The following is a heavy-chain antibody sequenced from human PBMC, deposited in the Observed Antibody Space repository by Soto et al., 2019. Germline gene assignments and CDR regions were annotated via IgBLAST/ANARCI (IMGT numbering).Heavy chain of an antibody. CDR3: ASGFPLHDKTGTTPRYFDY. V-gene: IGHV3-21*01. D-gene: IGHD1-7*01. Sequence: EVQLVESGGGLVKPGGSLRLSCAASGFTFSSYSMNWVRQAPGKGLEWVSSISSSSSYIYYADSVKGRFTISRDNAKNSLYLQMNSLRAEDTAVYYCASGFPLHDKTGTTPRYFDYWGQGTLVTVSS. J-gene: IGHJ4*02. CDR2: ISSSSSYI. CDR1: GFTFSSYS.